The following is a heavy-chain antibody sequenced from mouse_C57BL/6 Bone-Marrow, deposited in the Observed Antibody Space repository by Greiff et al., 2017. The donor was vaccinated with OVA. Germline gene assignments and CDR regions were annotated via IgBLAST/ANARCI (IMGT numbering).Heavy chain of an antibody. CDR3: AREGYDGRGFAY. J-gene: IGHJ3*01. CDR1: GYTFTSYG. D-gene: IGHD2-3*01. Sequence: VKLMESGAELARPGASVKLSCKASGYTFTSYGISWVKQRTGQGLEWIGEIYPRSGNTYYNEKFKGKATLTADKSSSTAYMELRGLTSEDSAVYFCAREGYDGRGFAYWGQGTLVTVSA. CDR2: IYPRSGNT. V-gene: IGHV1-81*01.